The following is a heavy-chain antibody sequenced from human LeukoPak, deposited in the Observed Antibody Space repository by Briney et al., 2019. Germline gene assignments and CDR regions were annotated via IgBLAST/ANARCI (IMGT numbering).Heavy chain of an antibody. CDR3: AARGEYYYDSSGYWPLDFDY. D-gene: IGHD3-22*01. V-gene: IGHV1-69*05. Sequence: SVKVSCKASGGTSSSYAISWVRQAPGQGLEWMGGIIPIFGTANYAQKFQGRVTITTDESTSTAYMELSSLRSEDTAVYYCAARGEYYYDSSGYWPLDFDYWGQGTLVTVSS. CDR1: GGTSSSYA. J-gene: IGHJ4*02. CDR2: IIPIFGTA.